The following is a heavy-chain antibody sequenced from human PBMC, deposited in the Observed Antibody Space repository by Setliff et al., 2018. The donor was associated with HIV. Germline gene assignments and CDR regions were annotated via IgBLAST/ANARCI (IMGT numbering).Heavy chain of an antibody. Sequence: GGSLRLSCTASGFAFSTFAMHWVRQAPGKGLEWVAVIWYDGNKKDYGDSVKGRFTISRDNSKDTLYLQMSSLRADDTAIYYCARAPGDILTAYSGGLDYWGQGALVTVSS. D-gene: IGHD3-9*01. CDR3: ARAPGDILTAYSGGLDY. CDR2: IWYDGNKK. J-gene: IGHJ4*02. CDR1: GFAFSTFA. V-gene: IGHV3-33*01.